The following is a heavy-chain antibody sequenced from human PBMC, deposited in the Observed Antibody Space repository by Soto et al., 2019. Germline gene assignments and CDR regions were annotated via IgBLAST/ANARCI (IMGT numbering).Heavy chain of an antibody. Sequence: GGSLRLSCAASGFTFSNAWMNWVRQAPGKGLEWVGRIKSKTDGGTTDYAAPVKGRFTISRDYSKNTLYLQMNSLKTEDTAVYYCTTATWIQLWLDAFGIWGQGTMVTVS. J-gene: IGHJ3*02. CDR2: IKSKTDGGTT. V-gene: IGHV3-15*07. D-gene: IGHD5-18*01. CDR3: TTATWIQLWLDAFGI. CDR1: GFTFSNAW.